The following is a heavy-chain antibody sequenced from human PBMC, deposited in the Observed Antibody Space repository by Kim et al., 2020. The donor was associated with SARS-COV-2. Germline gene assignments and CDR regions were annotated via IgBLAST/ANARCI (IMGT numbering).Heavy chain of an antibody. CDR1: GYIFTSYL. CDR3: ARMGFDP. V-gene: IGHV1-3*01. Sequence: ASVKVSCKASGYIFTSYLIHWVRQAPGQRPEWMGWIQAGNGLTEYSQKFQGRVTITRDTSASTAYMELNSLTFEDTAMYYCARMGFDPWGQGTLVTVSS. CDR2: IQAGNGLT. J-gene: IGHJ5*02.